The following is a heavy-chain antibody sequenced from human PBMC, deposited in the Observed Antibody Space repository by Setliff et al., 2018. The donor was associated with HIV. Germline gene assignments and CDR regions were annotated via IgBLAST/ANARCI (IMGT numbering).Heavy chain of an antibody. D-gene: IGHD3-9*01. CDR3: TRRRRPPGTGDLEAY. J-gene: IGHJ4*02. V-gene: IGHV5-51*01. CDR1: GYIFTNYW. Sequence: PGASLKISCKASGYIFTNYWIGWVRQMPGKGLEWIGVIYPGDSAIRYSPSFQGQVSISADTSITTAYLQLSSLKASDTAMYYCTRRRRPPGTGDLEAYWGQGTLVTVSS. CDR2: IYPGDSAI.